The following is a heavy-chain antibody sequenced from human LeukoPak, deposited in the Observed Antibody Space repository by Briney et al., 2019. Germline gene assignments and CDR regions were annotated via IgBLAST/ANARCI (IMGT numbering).Heavy chain of an antibody. Sequence: PGGPLRLSCAASGFTFSSYAMSWVRQAPGKGLEWVSAISGSGGSTYYADSVKGRFTISRDNSKNTLYLQMNSLRAEDTAVYYCASNPTDYDSSGYYLFDYWGQGTLVTVSS. V-gene: IGHV3-23*01. J-gene: IGHJ4*02. CDR1: GFTFSSYA. D-gene: IGHD3-22*01. CDR3: ASNPTDYDSSGYYLFDY. CDR2: ISGSGGST.